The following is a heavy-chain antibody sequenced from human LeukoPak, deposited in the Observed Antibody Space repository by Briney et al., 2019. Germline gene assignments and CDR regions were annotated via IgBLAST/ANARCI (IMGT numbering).Heavy chain of an antibody. Sequence: ASVTVSFKASGYTFTSYGISWVRQPPGQGLEWMGWISAYNGNTNNAQKLQGRVTMTTDTSTSTAYMELRSLRSEDTAVYYCARVNYYDSSGYYSFGYWGQGTLVTVSS. CDR3: ARVNYYDSSGYYSFGY. J-gene: IGHJ4*02. CDR1: GYTFTSYG. D-gene: IGHD3-22*01. V-gene: IGHV1-18*01. CDR2: ISAYNGNT.